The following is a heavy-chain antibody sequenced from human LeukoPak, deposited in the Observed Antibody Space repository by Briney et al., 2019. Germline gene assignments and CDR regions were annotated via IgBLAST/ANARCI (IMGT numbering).Heavy chain of an antibody. D-gene: IGHD3-22*01. CDR3: AKSRWGYYDCGES. CDR2: IGGSGGST. J-gene: IGHJ5*02. Sequence: PGGSLRLSCAASGFTFSAYAMSWVRQAPGKGLERVSAIGGSGGSTYYADSVKGRFTISRDNSKNTLYLQMNSLRAEDTAVYYCAKSRWGYYDCGESWGQGTLVTVSS. V-gene: IGHV3-23*01. CDR1: GFTFSAYA.